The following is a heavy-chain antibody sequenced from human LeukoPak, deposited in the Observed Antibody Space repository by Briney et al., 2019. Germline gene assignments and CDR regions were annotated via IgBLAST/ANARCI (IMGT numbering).Heavy chain of an antibody. CDR2: IKQDGSEK. Sequence: GGSLRLSCAASGFTFSSYDIHWVRRAPGKGLEWVANIKQDGSEKYYVDSVKGRFTISRDNAKNSLYVQMNSLRAEDTAVYYCARDRRISMVRGVPPFDYWGQGALVTVSS. D-gene: IGHD3-10*01. J-gene: IGHJ4*02. CDR3: ARDRRISMVRGVPPFDY. CDR1: GFTFSSYD. V-gene: IGHV3-7*04.